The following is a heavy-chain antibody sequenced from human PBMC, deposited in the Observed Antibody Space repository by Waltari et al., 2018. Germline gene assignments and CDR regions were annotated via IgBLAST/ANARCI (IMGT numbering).Heavy chain of an antibody. CDR1: GFTFSSYA. CDR3: ARGYCRGGSCLPSDAFDI. D-gene: IGHD2-15*01. V-gene: IGHV3-64*01. Sequence: EVQLVESGGGLVQPGGSLRLSCAASGFTFSSYAMHWVRQAPGKGLEYVSAISSNGGSTYYANSVKGRFTISRDNSKNTLYLQMGSLRAEDMAVYYCARGYCRGGSCLPSDAFDIWGQGTMVTVSS. CDR2: ISSNGGST. J-gene: IGHJ3*02.